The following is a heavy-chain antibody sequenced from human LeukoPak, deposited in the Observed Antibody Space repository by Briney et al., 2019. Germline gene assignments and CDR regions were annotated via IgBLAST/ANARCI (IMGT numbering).Heavy chain of an antibody. Sequence: ASVKVSCKASGYTFTSYYMHWVRQAPGQGLEWMGIINPSGGSTSYAQKFQGRVTMTRDMSTSTVYMELSSLRSEDTAVYYCARDSHSEPPGAAAGSIDYWGQGTLVTVSS. CDR2: INPSGGST. CDR1: GYTFTSYY. D-gene: IGHD6-13*01. CDR3: ARDSHSEPPGAAAGSIDY. V-gene: IGHV1-46*01. J-gene: IGHJ4*02.